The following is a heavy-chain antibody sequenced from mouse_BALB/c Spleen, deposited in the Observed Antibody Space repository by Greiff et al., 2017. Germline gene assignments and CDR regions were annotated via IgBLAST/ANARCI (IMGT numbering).Heavy chain of an antibody. CDR1: GYSFTSYW. CDR3: TPTYYRSFDY. D-gene: IGHD2-14*01. J-gene: IGHJ2*01. CDR2: IYPGNSDT. Sequence: EVQLQQSGTVLARPGASVKMSCKASGYSFTSYWMHWVKQRPGQGLEWIGAIYPGNSDTSYNQKFKGKAKLTAVTSASTAYMELSSLTNEDSAVYYCTPTYYRSFDYWGQGTTLTVSS. V-gene: IGHV1-5*01.